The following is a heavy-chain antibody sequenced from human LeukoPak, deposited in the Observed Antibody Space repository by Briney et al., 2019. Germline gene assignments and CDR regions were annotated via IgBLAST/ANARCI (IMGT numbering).Heavy chain of an antibody. CDR1: GGTFSSYA. J-gene: IGHJ4*02. D-gene: IGHD3-16*01. V-gene: IGHV1-69*04. CDR3: ARETLGAVGGPHFDY. Sequence: SVKVSCTASGGTFSSYAINWVRQAPGQGLECMGRIIPILGIVNYAQRFQGSVTITADKATSTAYMELNSLRSEDTAVFYCARETLGAVGGPHFDYWGQGTLVTVSS. CDR2: IIPILGIV.